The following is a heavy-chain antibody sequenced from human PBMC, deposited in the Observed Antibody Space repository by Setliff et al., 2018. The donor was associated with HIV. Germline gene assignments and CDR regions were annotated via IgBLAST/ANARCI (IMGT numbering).Heavy chain of an antibody. Sequence: GGSLRLSCAASGFTFSSYTMNWVRQAPGKGLEWVSSISSSSYYIYYADSVKGRFTITRDHAKNSLFLQMNSLRAENTAVYYCTRELNGHTSSHYYFGLDVWGQGTTVTVSS. CDR2: ISSSSYYI. V-gene: IGHV3-21*01. CDR3: TRELNGHTSSHYYFGLDV. D-gene: IGHD6-6*01. J-gene: IGHJ6*02. CDR1: GFTFSSYT.